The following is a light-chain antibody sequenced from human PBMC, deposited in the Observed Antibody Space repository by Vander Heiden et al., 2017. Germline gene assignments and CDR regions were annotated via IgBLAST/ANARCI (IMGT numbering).Light chain of an antibody. J-gene: IGKJ4*01. CDR3: MQALQTPLT. CDR2: LGS. CDR1: QSLLHSNGYNY. V-gene: IGKV2-28*01. Sequence: DIGITSSPTSPPVTPGEPASISCRSSQSLLHSNGYNYLDWYLQKPGQSPQLLIYLGSNRASGVPDRFSGSGSGTDFTLKISRVEAEDVGVYYCMQALQTPLTFGGGTKVEIK.